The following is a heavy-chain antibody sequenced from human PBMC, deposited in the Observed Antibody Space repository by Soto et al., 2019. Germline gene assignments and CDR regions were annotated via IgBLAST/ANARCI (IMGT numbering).Heavy chain of an antibody. Sequence: EVQLLESGGGLVQPGGSLRLSCAASGFTFRSYAMSWVPQAPGKGLEWVSVIADSRDRTYYADSVKGRFTISRDNSKNTLYLQMHKLRAEDTATYYCAKGIDWGQGTRVTVSS. J-gene: IGHJ4*02. CDR3: AKGID. D-gene: IGHD2-15*01. CDR1: GFTFRSYA. CDR2: IADSRDRT. V-gene: IGHV3-23*01.